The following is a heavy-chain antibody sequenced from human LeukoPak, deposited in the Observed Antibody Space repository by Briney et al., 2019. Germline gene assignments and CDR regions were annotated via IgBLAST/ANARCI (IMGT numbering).Heavy chain of an antibody. CDR3: ARQNWNRDAFDI. CDR2: IYTSGST. V-gene: IGHV4-4*09. J-gene: IGHJ3*02. D-gene: IGHD1-1*01. CDR1: GGSISSYY. Sequence: SETLSLTCTVSGGSISSYYWSWIRQPPGKGLEWIGYIYTSGSTNYNPSLKSRVTISVDTSKNQFSLKLSSVTAAATAVYYCARQNWNRDAFDIWGQGTMVTVSS.